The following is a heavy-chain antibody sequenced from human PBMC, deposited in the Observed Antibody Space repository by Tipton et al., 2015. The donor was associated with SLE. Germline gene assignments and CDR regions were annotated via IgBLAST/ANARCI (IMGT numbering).Heavy chain of an antibody. D-gene: IGHD3-10*01. CDR2: IYYSGST. Sequence: TLSLTCTVSGGSISSHYWSWIRQPPGKGLEWIGYIYYSGSTNYNPSLKSRVTISVDTSKNQFSLKLNSVAAADTAVYYCARDLVRSWFDPWGQGTLVTVSS. CDR3: ARDLVRSWFDP. J-gene: IGHJ5*02. V-gene: IGHV4-59*11. CDR1: GGSISSHY.